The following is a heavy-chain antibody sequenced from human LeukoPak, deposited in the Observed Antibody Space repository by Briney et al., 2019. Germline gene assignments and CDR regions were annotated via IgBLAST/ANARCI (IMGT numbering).Heavy chain of an antibody. V-gene: IGHV4-59*01. CDR1: GGSISSYY. Sequence: SETLSLTCTVSGGSISSYYWSWIRQPPGKGLECIGYIYYSGSTNYNPSLKSRVTISVDTSKNQFSLKLSSVTAADTAVYYCARSHSYGPSGFDYWGQGTLVTVSS. D-gene: IGHD5-18*01. J-gene: IGHJ4*02. CDR2: IYYSGST. CDR3: ARSHSYGPSGFDY.